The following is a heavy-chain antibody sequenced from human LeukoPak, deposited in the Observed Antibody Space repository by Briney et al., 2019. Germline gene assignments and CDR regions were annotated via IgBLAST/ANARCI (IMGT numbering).Heavy chain of an antibody. CDR3: ARLDSSSKYNWFDP. V-gene: IGHV4-4*07. Sequence: SETLSLTCTVSGGSISSYYWSWIRQPAGKGLEWTGRIYTSGSTNYNPSLKSRVTMSVDMSKNQFSLKLSSVTAADTAVYYCARLDSSSKYNWFDPWGQGTLVTVSS. D-gene: IGHD3-22*01. CDR1: GGSISSYY. CDR2: IYTSGST. J-gene: IGHJ5*02.